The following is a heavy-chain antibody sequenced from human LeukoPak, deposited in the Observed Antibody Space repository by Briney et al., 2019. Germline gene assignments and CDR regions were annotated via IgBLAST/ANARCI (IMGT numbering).Heavy chain of an antibody. CDR2: IYYSGST. D-gene: IGHD5-18*01. CDR1: GGSISSSSYY. CDR3: ARGPYSYGKKFDAFDI. J-gene: IGHJ3*02. V-gene: IGHV4-39*07. Sequence: SETLSLTCTVSGGSISSSSYYWGWLRQPPGKGLEWIGSIYYSGSTYYNPSLKSRVTTSVDTSKNQFSLKLSSVTAADTAVYYCARGPYSYGKKFDAFDIWGQGTMVTVSS.